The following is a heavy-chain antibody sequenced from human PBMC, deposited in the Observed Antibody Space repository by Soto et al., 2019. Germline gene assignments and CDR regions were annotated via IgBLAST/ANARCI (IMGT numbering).Heavy chain of an antibody. CDR2: VYYSGST. CDR3: ARRVTGDAHFDL. V-gene: IGHV4-59*08. D-gene: IGHD7-27*01. J-gene: IGHJ2*01. CDR1: GGSISSHY. Sequence: QVQLQESGPGLVKPSETLSLTCTVSGGSISSHYWIWIRQPPGKGLEWIGYVYYSGSTNYNPSLQSRVNISVDTSKKQFSLKMSSVTAADTAVYYCARRVTGDAHFDLWGRGTVVTVSS.